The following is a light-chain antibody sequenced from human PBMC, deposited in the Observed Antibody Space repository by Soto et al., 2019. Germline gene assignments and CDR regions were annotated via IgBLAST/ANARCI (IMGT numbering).Light chain of an antibody. Sequence: IVLTQSPGTLSLSPLEIATLSFMASQSVSSSYLAWYQQKPGQAPRLLIYGASSRATGIPDRFSGSGSGTDFTLTISRLETEDFAVYYCQQYGSPGTFGQGTKVDIK. CDR3: QQYGSPGT. CDR1: QSVSSSY. V-gene: IGKV3-20*01. CDR2: GAS. J-gene: IGKJ1*01.